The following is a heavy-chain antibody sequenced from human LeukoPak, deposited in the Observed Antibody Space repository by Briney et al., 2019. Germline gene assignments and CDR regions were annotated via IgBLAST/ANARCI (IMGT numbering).Heavy chain of an antibody. J-gene: IGHJ3*01. CDR1: GYTFTGYH. V-gene: IGHV1-2*02. CDR3: ARFQEDFAMPMNAFDV. Sequence: ASVKVSCKASGYTFTGYHIHWVRQAPGQGLEWMGWINPNTGDRNFTQKFQGRVTLTRDTSITTAYMVVNSLRSDDTAIYYCARFQEDFAMPMNAFDVWGQGTLVTVSS. CDR2: INPNTGDR. D-gene: IGHD2-2*01.